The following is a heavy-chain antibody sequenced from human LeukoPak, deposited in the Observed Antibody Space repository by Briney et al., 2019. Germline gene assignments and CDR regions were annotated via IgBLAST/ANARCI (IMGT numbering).Heavy chain of an antibody. Sequence: ASVKVSCKVSGYTLTELSMHWVRQAPGQGLEWMGIINPSGGSTSYAQKFQGRVTMTRDMSTSTVYMELSSLRSEDTAVYYCASGSSSWYSPFDYWGQGTLVTVSS. D-gene: IGHD6-13*01. V-gene: IGHV1-46*01. CDR3: ASGSSSWYSPFDY. J-gene: IGHJ4*02. CDR2: INPSGGST. CDR1: GYTLTELS.